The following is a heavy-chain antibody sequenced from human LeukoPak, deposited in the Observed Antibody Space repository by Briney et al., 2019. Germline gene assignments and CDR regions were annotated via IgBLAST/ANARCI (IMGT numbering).Heavy chain of an antibody. Sequence: GGSLRLSCAASGFTFSSYSLNWVRQAPGKGLEWLSHISSSSIYYTDSVKGRFTISRDNAKNSVYLQMNSLRDEDTAVYYCARTYSAYLDVRGQGTTVTVSS. V-gene: IGHV3-48*02. J-gene: IGHJ6*02. D-gene: IGHD2-15*01. CDR3: ARTYSAYLDV. CDR2: ISSSSI. CDR1: GFTFSSYS.